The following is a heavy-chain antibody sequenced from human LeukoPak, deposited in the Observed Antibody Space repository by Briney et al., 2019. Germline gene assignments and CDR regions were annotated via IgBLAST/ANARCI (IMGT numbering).Heavy chain of an antibody. D-gene: IGHD3-22*01. Sequence: ASVKVSCKASGYTFTSYDINWVRQATGQGLEWMGWMNPNSGNTGYAQKFQGRVTITRNTSISTAYMELRSLRSDDTAVYYCARGTYYYDSSGYYFDYWGQGTLVTVSS. CDR1: GYTFTSYD. CDR3: ARGTYYYDSSGYYFDY. V-gene: IGHV1-8*03. J-gene: IGHJ4*02. CDR2: MNPNSGNT.